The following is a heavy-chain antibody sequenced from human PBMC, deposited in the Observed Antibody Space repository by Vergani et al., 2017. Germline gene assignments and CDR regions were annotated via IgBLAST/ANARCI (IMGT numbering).Heavy chain of an antibody. J-gene: IGHJ4*02. V-gene: IGHV4-39*01. D-gene: IGHD5-18*01. Sequence: QLQLQESGPGLLKPSETLSLTCSVSGTSISGSSDYWGWIRQPPGKGLEWIGSIFYTGTSYYNPSLESRATNSVDTSKNPFSLKLKSVTAADTAFYYCAGQFWGGGGYRFDHWGQGTLVTVSS. CDR3: AGQFWGGGGYRFDH. CDR1: GTSISGSSDY. CDR2: IFYTGTS.